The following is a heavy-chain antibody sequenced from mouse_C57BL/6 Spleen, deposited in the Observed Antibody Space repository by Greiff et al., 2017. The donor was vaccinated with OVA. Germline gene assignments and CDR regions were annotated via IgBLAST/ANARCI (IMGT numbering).Heavy chain of an antibody. Sequence: EVQLVESGGGLVQPKGSLKLSCAASGFSFNTYAMNWVRQAPGKGLEWVARIRSKSNNYATYYADSVKDRFTISRDDSESMLYLQMNNLKTEDTAMYYCVRHDGNPAWFAYWGQGTLVTVSA. V-gene: IGHV10-1*01. CDR2: IRSKSNNYAT. CDR1: GFSFNTYA. D-gene: IGHD2-1*01. J-gene: IGHJ3*01. CDR3: VRHDGNPAWFAY.